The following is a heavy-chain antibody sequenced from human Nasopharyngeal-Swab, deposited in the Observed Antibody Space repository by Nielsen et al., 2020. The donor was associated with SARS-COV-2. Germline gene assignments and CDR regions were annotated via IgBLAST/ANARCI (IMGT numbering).Heavy chain of an antibody. CDR1: GFTFSSYA. CDR2: ISYDGSNK. CDR3: ARDSAVWFGELLPDYYYYYGMDV. V-gene: IGHV3-30*04. J-gene: IGHJ6*02. Sequence: GGSLRLSCAASGFTFSSYAMHWVRQAPGKGLEWVAVISYDGSNKYYADSVKGRFTISRDNSKNTLYLQMNSQRAEDTAVYYCARDSAVWFGELLPDYYYYYGMDVWGQGTTVTVSS. D-gene: IGHD3-10*01.